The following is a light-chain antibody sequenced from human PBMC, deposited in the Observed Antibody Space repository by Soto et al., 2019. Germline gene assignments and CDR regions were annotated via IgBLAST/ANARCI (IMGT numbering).Light chain of an antibody. J-gene: IGLJ1*01. Sequence: QSLLTQPPSVSGAPGLRVTISCTGSNSNIGAGYDVHWYQQLPGTAPKLLIYNDIKRPSGVPDRFSGSKSGTSASLAITGLQAEDEADYYCQSYDSILSGHVFGPGTKLTVL. CDR3: QSYDSILSGHV. V-gene: IGLV1-40*01. CDR1: NSNIGAGYD. CDR2: NDI.